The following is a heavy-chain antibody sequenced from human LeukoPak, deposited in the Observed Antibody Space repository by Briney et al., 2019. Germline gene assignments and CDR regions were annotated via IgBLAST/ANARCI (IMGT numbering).Heavy chain of an antibody. Sequence: SVKVSCKASGGTFSSYAISWVRQAPGQGLEWMGRIIPIFGTANYAQKFQGRVTITTDESTSTAYMELSSLRSEDTAVYYCARDGPYCTNGVCRWGLRWFDPWGQGTLVTVSS. D-gene: IGHD2-8*01. V-gene: IGHV1-69*05. CDR1: GGTFSSYA. J-gene: IGHJ5*02. CDR3: ARDGPYCTNGVCRWGLRWFDP. CDR2: IIPIFGTA.